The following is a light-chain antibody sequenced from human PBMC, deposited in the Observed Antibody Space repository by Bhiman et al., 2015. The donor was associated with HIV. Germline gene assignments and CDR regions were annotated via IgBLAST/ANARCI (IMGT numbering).Light chain of an antibody. J-gene: IGLJ2*01. Sequence: QSALTQPASVSGSPGQSITISCTGTSSDVGSYHYVSWYQQHPGRAPKVIIYDVTKRPSGVPARFSGSKSGNTASLTVSGLQDEDEADYYCSSYGGTTNWGAFGGGTKLTVL. CDR3: SSYGGTTNWGA. CDR1: SSDVGSYHY. CDR2: DVT. V-gene: IGLV2-8*01.